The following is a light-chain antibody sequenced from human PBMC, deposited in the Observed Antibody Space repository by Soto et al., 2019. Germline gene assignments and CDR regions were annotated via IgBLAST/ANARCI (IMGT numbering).Light chain of an antibody. CDR3: HQYDSSPVT. CDR2: GAS. V-gene: IGKV3-20*01. J-gene: IGKJ2*01. Sequence: ENVLTQSPGTLSLSPGERATLSCRASQSVSSSYLTWYQQKPGQAPRLLIYGASSRATDIPDRFSGSGSGTDFTLTISRREPEDFAVYYCHQYDSSPVTFGQGTKLEIK. CDR1: QSVSSSY.